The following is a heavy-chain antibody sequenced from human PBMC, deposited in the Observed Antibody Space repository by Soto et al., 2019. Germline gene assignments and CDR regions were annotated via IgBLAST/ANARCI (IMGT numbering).Heavy chain of an antibody. Sequence: SETLSLTCTVSGGSISSGGYSWSWIRQPPGKGLEWIGYIYHSGSTYYNPSLKSRVTISVDTSKNQFSLKLSSVTAADTAVYYCARDSGGAAAGPTFQNIYYYYGMDVWGQGTTVTVSS. V-gene: IGHV4-30-2*01. D-gene: IGHD6-13*01. CDR1: GGSISSGGYS. CDR2: IYHSGST. CDR3: ARDSGGAAAGPTFQNIYYYYGMDV. J-gene: IGHJ6*02.